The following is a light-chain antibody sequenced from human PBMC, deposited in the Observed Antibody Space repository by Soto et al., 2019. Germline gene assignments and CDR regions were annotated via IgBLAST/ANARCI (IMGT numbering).Light chain of an antibody. V-gene: IGLV2-8*01. J-gene: IGLJ1*01. CDR2: EVS. CDR1: SSDVGKYDY. Sequence: QSALTQPPSASGSPGQSVTISCTGTSSDVGKYDYVSWFQHHPGKAPKLIIYEVSKRPSGVPDRFSGSKSGNTASLTISGLQSEDEADYYCSSYSSSSTHYVFGTGTKVTVL. CDR3: SSYSSSSTHYV.